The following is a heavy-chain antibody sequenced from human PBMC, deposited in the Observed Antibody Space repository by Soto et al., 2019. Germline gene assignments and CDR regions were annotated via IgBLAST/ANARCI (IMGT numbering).Heavy chain of an antibody. J-gene: IGHJ6*02. V-gene: IGHV3-30*18. CDR1: GFTFSGYG. CDR2: ISFDASNK. D-gene: IGHD1-26*01. CDR3: AKVGVGATSYYYAMDV. Sequence: HPGGSLRLSCAASGFTFSGYGMHWVRQAPDKGLEWVSLISFDASNKYYPDSVKGRFTVSRDNSKSTLYLQMNRLRVEDTAVYYCAKVGVGATSYYYAMDVWGQGTTVTVSS.